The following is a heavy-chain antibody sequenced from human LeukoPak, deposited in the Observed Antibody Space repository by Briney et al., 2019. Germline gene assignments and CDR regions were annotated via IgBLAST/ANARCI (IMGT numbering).Heavy chain of an antibody. J-gene: IGHJ1*01. CDR3: ARGDGYSSSWYTQHFQH. CDR2: INPSTGST. CDR1: GYTFTSYY. D-gene: IGHD6-13*01. Sequence: ASVKVSCKASGYTFTSYYMHWVRQAPGQGLEWMGVINPSTGSTTYAQKFQGRVTMTRDTSTSTVYMELGSLRSEDTAVYNCARGDGYSSSWYTQHFQHWGQGTLVTVSS. V-gene: IGHV1-46*01.